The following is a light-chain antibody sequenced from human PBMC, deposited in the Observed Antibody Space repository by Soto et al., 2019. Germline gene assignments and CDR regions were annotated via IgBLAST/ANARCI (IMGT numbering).Light chain of an antibody. CDR1: QSVSSY. Sequence: EIVMTQSPATLSVSPGERATLSCRASQSVSSYLAWYQQKPGQAPRLLIYDASNRVTGIPARFSGSGSGTDFSLTISRLEPEDFAVYYCQQYGSSPWTFGQGTKVDIK. CDR2: DAS. V-gene: IGKV3-20*01. J-gene: IGKJ1*01. CDR3: QQYGSSPWT.